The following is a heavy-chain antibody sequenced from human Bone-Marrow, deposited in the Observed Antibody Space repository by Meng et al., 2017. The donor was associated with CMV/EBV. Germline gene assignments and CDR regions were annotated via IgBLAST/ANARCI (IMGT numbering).Heavy chain of an antibody. CDR2: ISGSGCT. V-gene: IGHV3-23*04. D-gene: IGHD2-2*01. CDR1: GFTFSSYA. J-gene: IGHJ2*01. Sequence: VQLGESGGGLVQPGESLCLSCAASGFTFSSYALTWVRQDPGKGLGCVSAISGSGCTTYADSVKGRFTISRDNSKNTLYLQMNSLRAEDTALYYCAKEIPYWYFDLWGRGTLVTVSS. CDR3: AKEIPYWYFDL.